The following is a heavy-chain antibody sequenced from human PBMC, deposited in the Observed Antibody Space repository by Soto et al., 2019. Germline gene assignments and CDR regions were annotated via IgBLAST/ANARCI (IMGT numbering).Heavy chain of an antibody. J-gene: IGHJ6*02. V-gene: IGHV3-21*01. CDR1: GFTFSSYS. CDR2: ISSSSSYI. D-gene: IGHD5-12*01. Sequence: GGSLRLSCAASGFTFSSYSMNWVRQAPGKGLEWVSSISSSSSYIYYADSVKGRFTISRDNAKNSLYLQMNSLRAEDTAVYYCARDSGYDFGSTNYYYYGMDVWGQGTTVTVSS. CDR3: ARDSGYDFGSTNYYYYGMDV.